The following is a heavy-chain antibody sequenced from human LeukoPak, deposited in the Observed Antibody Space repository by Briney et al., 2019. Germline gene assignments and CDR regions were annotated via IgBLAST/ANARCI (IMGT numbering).Heavy chain of an antibody. CDR1: GFTFSSFT. D-gene: IGHD6-19*01. J-gene: IGHJ4*02. CDR3: ARDPEVAVAGTLDY. V-gene: IGHV3-30-3*01. CDR2: ISYDGANK. Sequence: GGSLRLSCAASGFTFSSFTMHWVRQAPGKGLEWVAVISYDGANKYHADSVKGRFTISRDNSKNTLYLRMNSLRAEDTALYYCARDPEVAVAGTLDYWGQGTLVTVSS.